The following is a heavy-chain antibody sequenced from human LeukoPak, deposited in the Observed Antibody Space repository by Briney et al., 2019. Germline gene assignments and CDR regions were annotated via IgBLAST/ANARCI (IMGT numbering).Heavy chain of an antibody. V-gene: IGHV3-21*01. J-gene: IGHJ5*02. CDR1: GFTFSSYS. CDR3: ARDSSPITIFGVVELDP. D-gene: IGHD3-3*01. CDR2: ISSSSSYI. Sequence: TGGSLRPSCAASGFTFSSYSMNWVRQAPGKGLEWVSSISSSSSYIYYADSVKGRFTISRDNAKNSLYLQMNSLRAEDTAVYYCARDSSPITIFGVVELDPWGQGTLVTVSS.